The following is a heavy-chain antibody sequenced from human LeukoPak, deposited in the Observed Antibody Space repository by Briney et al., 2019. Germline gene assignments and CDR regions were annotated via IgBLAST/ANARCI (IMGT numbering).Heavy chain of an antibody. CDR1: GFTFSSYG. J-gene: IGHJ4*02. CDR2: INWNGDNT. CDR3: ARGSTHYDVLTGYHYYFDY. V-gene: IGHV3-20*04. D-gene: IGHD3-9*01. Sequence: PGGSLRLSCAASGFTFSSYGMSWVRQAPGKGLEWVSGINWNGDNTNYADSLKGRFTISRDNAKNSLYLQMNSLRAEDTALYYCARGSTHYDVLTGYHYYFDYWGQGTLVTVSS.